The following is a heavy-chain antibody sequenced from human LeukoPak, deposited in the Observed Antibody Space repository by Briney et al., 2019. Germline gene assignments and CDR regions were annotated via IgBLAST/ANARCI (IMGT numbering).Heavy chain of an antibody. CDR1: GGSISSGGYY. J-gene: IGHJ6*02. D-gene: IGHD3-22*01. Sequence: SETLSLTCTVSGGSISSGGYYWSWIRQHPGKGLEWIGYIYYSGSTYYNPSLKSRVTISVDTSKNQFSLKLSSVTASDTAVYYCARTPLYYDQLYYYGMDVWGQGTTVTVSS. CDR2: IYYSGST. V-gene: IGHV4-31*03. CDR3: ARTPLYYDQLYYYGMDV.